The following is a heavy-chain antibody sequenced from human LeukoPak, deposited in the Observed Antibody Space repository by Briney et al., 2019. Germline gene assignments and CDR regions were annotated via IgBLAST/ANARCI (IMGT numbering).Heavy chain of an antibody. J-gene: IGHJ5*02. V-gene: IGHV1-18*01. CDR1: GYTFTRYG. CDR2: ISGYNGNT. D-gene: IGHD3-10*01. Sequence: ASVKVSCKASGYTFTRYGISWVRQAPGQGLEWMGWISGYNGNTSYAEKLQGRVTMTTDTSTSTVYMELRSLRSDDTAVYYCARDSLYYGSGSYLGFDPWGQGTLVTVSS. CDR3: ARDSLYYGSGSYLGFDP.